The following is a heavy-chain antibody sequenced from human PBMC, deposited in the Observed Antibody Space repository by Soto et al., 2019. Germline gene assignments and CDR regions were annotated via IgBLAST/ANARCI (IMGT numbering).Heavy chain of an antibody. CDR2: FYYSGST. Sequence: SETLSLTCTVSGGSISSSSYYWGWIRQPPGKGLEWIGNFYYSGSTYYNPSLKSRVTISVDTSKNQFSLKLSSVTAADTAVYYCAREAPGVGRFYFDYWGQGTLVTVSS. CDR1: GGSISSSSYY. CDR3: AREAPGVGRFYFDY. V-gene: IGHV4-39*07. D-gene: IGHD3-10*01. J-gene: IGHJ4*02.